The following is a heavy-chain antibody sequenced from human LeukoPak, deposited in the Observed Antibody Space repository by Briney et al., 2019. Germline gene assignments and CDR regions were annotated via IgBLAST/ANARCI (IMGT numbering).Heavy chain of an antibody. V-gene: IGHV1-46*01. CDR3: ARARRWLILRLDY. Sequence: ASVKVSCKASGYTFTSYYMHWVRQAPGQGLEWMGIINPSGGSTSYAQKFQGRVTMTRDMSTSTVCMELSSLRSEDTAVYYCARARRWLILRLDYWGQGTLVTVSS. CDR2: INPSGGST. D-gene: IGHD3-22*01. CDR1: GYTFTSYY. J-gene: IGHJ4*02.